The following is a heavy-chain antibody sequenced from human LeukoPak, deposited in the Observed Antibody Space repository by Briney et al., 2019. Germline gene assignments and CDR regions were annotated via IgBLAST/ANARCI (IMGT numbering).Heavy chain of an antibody. D-gene: IGHD3-10*01. CDR1: GGSISSYY. V-gene: IGHV4-59*01. J-gene: IGHJ4*02. CDR2: IYYSGST. Sequence: PSETLSLTCTVSGGSISSYYWSWIRQPPGKGLEWIGYIYYSGSTNYNPSLKSRVTISVDTSKNQFSLKLSSVTAADTAVYYCAREGSRGVIFGWGQGTLVTVSS. CDR3: AREGSRGVIFG.